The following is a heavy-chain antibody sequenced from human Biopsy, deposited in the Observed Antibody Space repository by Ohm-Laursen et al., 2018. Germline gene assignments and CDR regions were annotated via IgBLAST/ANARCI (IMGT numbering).Heavy chain of an antibody. J-gene: IGHJ6*02. D-gene: IGHD4-23*01. Sequence: SLRLSCTASGFSFSDYHMSWSRQAPGRGLEWDSYISGGGTIYYGDSMKGRVTISRDNAKNSLYLQMHSLRAEDTAVYYCARDTRWSPYSMDVWGQGTTVTVSS. CDR3: ARDTRWSPYSMDV. V-gene: IGHV3-11*01. CDR2: ISGGGTI. CDR1: GFSFSDYH.